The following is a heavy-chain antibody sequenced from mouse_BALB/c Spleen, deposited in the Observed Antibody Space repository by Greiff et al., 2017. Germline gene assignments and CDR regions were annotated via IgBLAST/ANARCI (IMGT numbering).Heavy chain of an antibody. D-gene: IGHD2-14*01. V-gene: IGHV1-14*01. CDR2: INPYNDGT. J-gene: IGHJ4*01. Sequence: SGPELVKPGASVKMSCKASGYTFTSYVMHWVKQKPGQGLEWIGYINPYNDGTKYNEKFKGKATLTSDKSSSTAYMELSSLTSEDSAVYYCAKGGYRYEDYAMDYWGQGTSVTVSS. CDR1: GYTFTSYV. CDR3: AKGGYRYEDYAMDY.